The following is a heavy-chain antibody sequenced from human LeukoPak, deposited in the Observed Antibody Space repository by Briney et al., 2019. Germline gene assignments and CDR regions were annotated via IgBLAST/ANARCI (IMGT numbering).Heavy chain of an antibody. D-gene: IGHD6-13*01. CDR2: VYHNGSA. Sequence: PSETLSLMCSVSGYLIRSGYFWGWIRQPPGKGPEWIASVYHNGSAYYNPSLKSRASISVDTSSNQFSLTLTSVSVADTAVYHCARLSSWFVAFWGQGSQVTVSS. CDR1: GYLIRSGYF. J-gene: IGHJ4*02. V-gene: IGHV4-38-2*02. CDR3: ARLSSWFVAF.